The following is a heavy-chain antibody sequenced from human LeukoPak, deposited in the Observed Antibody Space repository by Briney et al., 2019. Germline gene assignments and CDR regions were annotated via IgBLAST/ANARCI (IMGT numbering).Heavy chain of an antibody. Sequence: GGSLRLSCAASGFTFSSYAMHWVRQAPGKGLEGVAVMSYDESNKYYADSVKGRFTISRDNSKNTLYLHMNSLRVEDTALYYCTRGHYYGIDVWGQGTTVTVSS. CDR3: TRGHYYGIDV. CDR2: MSYDESNK. CDR1: GFTFSSYA. V-gene: IGHV3-30-3*01. J-gene: IGHJ6*02.